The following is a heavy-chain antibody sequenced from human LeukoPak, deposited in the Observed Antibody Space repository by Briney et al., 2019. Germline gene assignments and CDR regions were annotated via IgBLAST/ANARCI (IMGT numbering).Heavy chain of an antibody. D-gene: IGHD6-19*01. CDR1: GFTFSSYG. Sequence: GGSLRLPCAASGFTFSSYGIHWVRQAPGKGLEWVAFIRYDGSNKYYADSVKGRFTISRDNSKNTLYLQMNSLRAEDTALYYCAKGSKAVLFTRDYYMDVWGKGTTVTISS. CDR2: IRYDGSNK. J-gene: IGHJ6*03. CDR3: AKGSKAVLFTRDYYMDV. V-gene: IGHV3-30*02.